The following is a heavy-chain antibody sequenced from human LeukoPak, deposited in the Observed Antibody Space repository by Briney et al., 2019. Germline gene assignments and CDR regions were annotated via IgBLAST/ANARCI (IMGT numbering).Heavy chain of an antibody. CDR3: AKDGYFDWYDSYYFDY. V-gene: IGHV3-23*01. CDR1: GFTFSSYA. Sequence: PGGSLRLPCAASGFTFSSYAMSWVRQAPGKGLEWVSAISGSGGSTYYADSVKGRFTISRDNSKNTLYLQMNSLRAEDTAVYYCAKDGYFDWYDSYYFDYWGQGTLVTVSS. J-gene: IGHJ4*02. D-gene: IGHD3-9*01. CDR2: ISGSGGST.